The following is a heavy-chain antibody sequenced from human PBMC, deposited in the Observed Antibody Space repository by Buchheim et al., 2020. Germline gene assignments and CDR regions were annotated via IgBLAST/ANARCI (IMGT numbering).Heavy chain of an antibody. CDR3: VRGTSPGGNTGVADY. V-gene: IGHV3-74*01. CDR2: LGIDGSDP. D-gene: IGHD3-16*01. Sequence: EVQLVESGGGLVQPGGSLRLSCAASGFTFSIYWMHWGRQAPGKGLVWVSRLGIDGSDPDYADSVRGRFTISRENAKSTLFLQMNGLRDEDTAVYYCVRGTSPGGNTGVADYWGQGTL. J-gene: IGHJ4*02. CDR1: GFTFSIYW.